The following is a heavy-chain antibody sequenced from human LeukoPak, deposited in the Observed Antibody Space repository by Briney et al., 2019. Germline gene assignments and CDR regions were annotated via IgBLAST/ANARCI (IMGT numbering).Heavy chain of an antibody. J-gene: IGHJ4*02. CDR3: VTSGYSSGWYGVVEF. V-gene: IGHV4-59*01. CDR1: GGSISSYY. D-gene: IGHD6-19*01. Sequence: SETLSLTCTVSGGSISSYYWSWIRQPPGKGLEWIGYIYYSGSTNYNPSLKSRVTISVDTSKNQFSLKLSSVTAADTAVYYCVTSGYSSGWYGVVEFWGQGTLVTVSS. CDR2: IYYSGST.